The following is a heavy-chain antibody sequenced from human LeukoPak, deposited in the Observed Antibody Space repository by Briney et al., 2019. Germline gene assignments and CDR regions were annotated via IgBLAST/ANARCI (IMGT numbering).Heavy chain of an antibody. J-gene: IGHJ5*02. CDR3: ARDLTKLNSDNGFDP. Sequence: SETLSLTCTVSGGSISSYYWSWIRQPAGKGLEWIGRIYTSGSTNYNPSLKGRVTMSVDTSKNQFSLKLSSVTAADTAVYYCARDLTKLNSDNGFDPWGQGTLVTVSS. D-gene: IGHD4-23*01. CDR1: GGSISSYY. CDR2: IYTSGST. V-gene: IGHV4-4*07.